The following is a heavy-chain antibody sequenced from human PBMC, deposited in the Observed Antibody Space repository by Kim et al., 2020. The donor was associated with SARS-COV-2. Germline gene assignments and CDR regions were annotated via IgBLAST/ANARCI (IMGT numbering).Heavy chain of an antibody. J-gene: IGHJ4*02. Sequence: GGSLRLSCAASGFTFSSYAMHWVRQAPGKGLEWVAVISYDGSNKYYADSVKGRFTISRDNSKNTLYLQMNSLRAEDTAVYYCARDLGLGIWDYCGQGTLVTVSS. CDR2: ISYDGSNK. CDR3: ARDLGLGIWDY. V-gene: IGHV3-30-3*01. CDR1: GFTFSSYA. D-gene: IGHD3-16*01.